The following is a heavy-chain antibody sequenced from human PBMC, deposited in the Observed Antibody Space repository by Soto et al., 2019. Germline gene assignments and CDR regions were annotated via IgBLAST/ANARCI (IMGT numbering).Heavy chain of an antibody. D-gene: IGHD6-19*01. Sequence: EVQLVESGGGLVQPGRSLRLSCAASGFTFDDYAMHWVRQAPGKGLEWVSGTSWNSGSIGYADSVKGRFTISRDNAKNSLYLQRNSLRAEDTALYYCAKDGRGGGWYYFDYWGQGTLVTVSS. J-gene: IGHJ4*02. CDR1: GFTFDDYA. CDR2: TSWNSGSI. V-gene: IGHV3-9*01. CDR3: AKDGRGGGWYYFDY.